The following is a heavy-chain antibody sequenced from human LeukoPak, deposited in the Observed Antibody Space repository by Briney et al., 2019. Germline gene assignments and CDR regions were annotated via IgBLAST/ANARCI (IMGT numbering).Heavy chain of an antibody. CDR3: ARGRYFDY. Sequence: SETLSLTCTVSNGPINTYQWSWIRQPPGKGLEWIGNIHYSGSANYNPSLKSRVIISVDTSKNQFSLKLSFVTAADTAVYFCARGRYFDYWGQGTLVTVSS. V-gene: IGHV4-59*12. J-gene: IGHJ4*02. CDR2: IHYSGSA. CDR1: NGPINTYQ.